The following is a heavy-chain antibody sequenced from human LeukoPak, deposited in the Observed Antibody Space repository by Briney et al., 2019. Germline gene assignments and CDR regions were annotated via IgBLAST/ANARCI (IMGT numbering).Heavy chain of an antibody. CDR2: ISSSGSYI. V-gene: IGHV3-21*01. J-gene: IGHJ3*01. D-gene: IGHD4-17*01. Sequence: PGGSLRLSCAASGFTFSNYGMNWVRQAPGKGLEWVSSISSSGSYIYYADSVKGRLTIPRDNAKNSLYLQMISLRAEDTAVYYCARDVEVTTVVDAFDVWGQGTMVTVSS. CDR3: ARDVEVTTVVDAFDV. CDR1: GFTFSNYG.